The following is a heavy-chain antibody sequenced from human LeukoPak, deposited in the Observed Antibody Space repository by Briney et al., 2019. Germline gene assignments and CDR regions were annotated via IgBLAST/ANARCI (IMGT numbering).Heavy chain of an antibody. D-gene: IGHD1-1*01. Sequence: SETLSLTCTVSGASITNYYWSWIRQSAGKGLEWIGRIYPSGSTHSNLSLKSRVTMSLDTSKNQFSLGLSSVTAADTAVYYCARVRPNWNDGTFDYWGQGTLVTVSS. V-gene: IGHV4-4*07. CDR2: IYPSGST. CDR1: GASITNYY. CDR3: ARVRPNWNDGTFDY. J-gene: IGHJ4*02.